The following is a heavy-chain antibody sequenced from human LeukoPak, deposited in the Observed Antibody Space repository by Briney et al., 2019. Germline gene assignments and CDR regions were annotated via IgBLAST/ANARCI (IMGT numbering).Heavy chain of an antibody. CDR2: IAGSGGST. Sequence: GGSLRLSCAASGYTFSNYAMSWVRQAPGKGLEWVSGIAGSGGSTFYADSVKGRFTISRDNSKNTLYLQMNSLRAEDTAVYYCAKLDCSGGSCYQFDCWGQGTLVTVSS. CDR3: AKLDCSGGSCYQFDC. CDR1: GYTFSNYA. J-gene: IGHJ4*02. D-gene: IGHD2-15*01. V-gene: IGHV3-23*01.